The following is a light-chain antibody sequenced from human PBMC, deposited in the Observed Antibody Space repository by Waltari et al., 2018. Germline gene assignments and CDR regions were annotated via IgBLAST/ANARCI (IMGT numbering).Light chain of an antibody. CDR2: WAS. CDR3: QQYYSTLT. V-gene: IGKV4-1*01. J-gene: IGKJ3*01. CDR1: QSVLYSSNNKNY. Sequence: DIVMTQSPYSLAVSLGERATIHCKSSQSVLYSSNNKNYLAWYQQKPGQPPKLLIYWASTRESGVPDRFSGSGSGTDFTLTISSLQAEDVAVYYCQQYYSTLTFGPGTKVDIK.